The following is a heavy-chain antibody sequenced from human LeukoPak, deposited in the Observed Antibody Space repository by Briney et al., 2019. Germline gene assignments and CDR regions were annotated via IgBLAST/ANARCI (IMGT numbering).Heavy chain of an antibody. CDR3: AKSLLEDSGFDYNWFDP. Sequence: GGSLRLSCPASGFTFSNYAMHWVRQAPGKGLEWVSVISGGGGSTYYADSVKGRFTISRDNSKNALFLQMSSLRAEDTALYYCAKSLLEDSGFDYNWFDPWGQGTLVTVSS. V-gene: IGHV3-23*01. CDR2: ISGGGGST. J-gene: IGHJ5*02. D-gene: IGHD5-12*01. CDR1: GFTFSNYA.